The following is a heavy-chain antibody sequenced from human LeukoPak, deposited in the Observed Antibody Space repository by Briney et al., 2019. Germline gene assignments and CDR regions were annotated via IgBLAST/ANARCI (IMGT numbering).Heavy chain of an antibody. CDR1: GYTFTRYY. J-gene: IGHJ4*02. D-gene: IGHD2-2*01. CDR3: ARTTGCSSTSCYEGDFDY. V-gene: IGHV1-46*01. CDR2: INPSGGST. Sequence: GASVKVSCKASGYTFTRYYMHWVRQAPGQGLEWMGIINPSGGSTSYAQKFQGRVTMTRDTSTSTVYMELSSLRSEDTAVYYCARTTGCSSTSCYEGDFDYWGQGTLVTVSS.